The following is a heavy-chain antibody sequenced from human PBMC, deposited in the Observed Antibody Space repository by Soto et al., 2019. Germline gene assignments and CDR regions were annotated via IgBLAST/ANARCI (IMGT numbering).Heavy chain of an antibody. CDR1: GGSISSGGYY. CDR2: IYYSGST. D-gene: IGHD3-10*01. CDR3: ARVGPDVDRITMVRIAY. V-gene: IGHV4-31*03. Sequence: QVQLQESGPGLVKPSQTLSLTCTVSGGSISSGGYYWSWIRQHPGKGLEWIGYIYYSGSTYYNPSLKFRVTISVDTSKNQFSLKLSSVTAADTAVYYCARVGPDVDRITMVRIAYWGQGTLVTVSS. J-gene: IGHJ4*02.